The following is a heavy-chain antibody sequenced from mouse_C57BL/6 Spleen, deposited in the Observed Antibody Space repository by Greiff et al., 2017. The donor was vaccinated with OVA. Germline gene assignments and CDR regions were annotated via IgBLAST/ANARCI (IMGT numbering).Heavy chain of an antibody. CDR3: ARDYGSRNYCDY. V-gene: IGHV1-52*01. Sequence: VQLQQPGAELVRPGSSVKLSCKASGYTFTSYWMHWVKQRPIQGLEWIGNIDPSDSETNYNQKFKDKATLTVDKSSSTAYMQLSSLTSEDSAVYYCARDYGSRNYCDYWGQGTTLTVSS. D-gene: IGHD1-1*01. CDR2: IDPSDSET. J-gene: IGHJ2*01. CDR1: GYTFTSYW.